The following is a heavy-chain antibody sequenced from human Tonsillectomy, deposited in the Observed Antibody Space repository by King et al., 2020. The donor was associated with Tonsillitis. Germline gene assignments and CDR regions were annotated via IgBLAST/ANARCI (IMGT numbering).Heavy chain of an antibody. CDR3: TRAPDPHSRGCYYFDY. J-gene: IGHJ4*02. V-gene: IGHV4-38-2*02. D-gene: IGHD6-19*01. Sequence: QLQESGPGLVKPSETLSLTCTVSDYSISSACYWGWIRQSPGKGLEWIGSFYHGRITYYNPSLQSRVTISVDTSTHQFSLKLSSVTAADTAVYYCTRAPDPHSRGCYYFDYWGQGTLVTVSS. CDR1: DYSISSACY. CDR2: FYHGRIT.